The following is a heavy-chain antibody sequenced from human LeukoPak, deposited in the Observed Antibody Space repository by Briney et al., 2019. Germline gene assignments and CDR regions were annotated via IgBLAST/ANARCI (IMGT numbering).Heavy chain of an antibody. CDR3: ARAGYCSGGSCFEYFQH. Sequence: GGSLRLSCAASGFTFSSYGMHWVRQAPGKGLEWVAIISYDGSNKYYADSVKGRFTISRDNSKNTLYLQMDSLRVEDTAVYYCARAGYCSGGSCFEYFQHWGQGTLVTVSS. D-gene: IGHD2-15*01. J-gene: IGHJ1*01. CDR1: GFTFSSYG. V-gene: IGHV3-30*03. CDR2: ISYDGSNK.